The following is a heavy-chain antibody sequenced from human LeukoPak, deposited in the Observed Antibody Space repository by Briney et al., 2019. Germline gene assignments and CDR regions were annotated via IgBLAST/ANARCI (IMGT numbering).Heavy chain of an antibody. D-gene: IGHD3-10*01. V-gene: IGHV3-33*06. Sequence: GGSLRLSCAASGFTFSNYGMHWVRQAPDKGLEWVAVIWYDGSDKYYAESVKGRFTISRDNSKNMVFLQMNSLRAEDTAVFYCAKGSGGSGSFYNHFDCWGQGTLVTVSS. CDR1: GFTFSNYG. CDR3: AKGSGGSGSFYNHFDC. CDR2: IWYDGSDK. J-gene: IGHJ4*02.